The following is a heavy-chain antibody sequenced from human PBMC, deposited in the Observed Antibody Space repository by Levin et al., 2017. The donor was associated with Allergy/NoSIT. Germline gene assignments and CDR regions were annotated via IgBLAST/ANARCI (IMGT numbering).Heavy chain of an antibody. CDR3: VSYRDGPYIPIAY. CDR2: ISGNSRVI. D-gene: IGHD3-16*02. Sequence: PGESLKISCVVSGFTFSDYAMSWIRQTPDKGLEWISIISGNSRVIYYADSVRGRFTVSRDNSKNTLYLQMNSLRADDTALYYCVSYRDGPYIPIAYWGQGTLVTVSS. CDR1: GFTFSDYA. V-gene: IGHV3-23*01. J-gene: IGHJ4*02.